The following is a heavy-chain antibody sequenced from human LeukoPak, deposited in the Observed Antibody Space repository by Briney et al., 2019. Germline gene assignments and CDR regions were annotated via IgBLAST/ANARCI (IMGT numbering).Heavy chain of an antibody. CDR2: ISAYNGNT. CDR3: ARDQEAFDY. CDR1: GYTFTSYG. J-gene: IGHJ4*02. Sequence: GASEKVSCKASGYTFTSYGISWVRQAPGQGLEWMGWISAYNGNTNFAQKLQGRVTVTRDTSTSTVHMELSGLRSEDTAVYYCARDQEAFDYWGQGTLVTVSS. V-gene: IGHV1-18*01.